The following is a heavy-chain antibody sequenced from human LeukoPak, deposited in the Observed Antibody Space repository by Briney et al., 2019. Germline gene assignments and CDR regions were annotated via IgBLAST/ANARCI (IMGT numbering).Heavy chain of an antibody. Sequence: ASVKVSCKASGYSSIGYYMHWVRQAPGQGLEWMGRINPNNGDTNYAQKFQGRVTVTRDTSINTAYMELRRLRSDDTAVYYCARGPVVLLDWGQGTLVTVSS. CDR3: ARGPVVLLD. V-gene: IGHV1-2*06. CDR2: INPNNGDT. D-gene: IGHD4-23*01. J-gene: IGHJ4*02. CDR1: GYSSIGYY.